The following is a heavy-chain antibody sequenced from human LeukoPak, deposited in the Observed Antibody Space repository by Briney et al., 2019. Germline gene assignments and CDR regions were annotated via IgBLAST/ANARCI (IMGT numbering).Heavy chain of an antibody. V-gene: IGHV4-39*01. D-gene: IGHD3-3*01. Sequence: SETLSLTCTVSGGSISSSSYYWGWIRQPPGKGLEWIGSIYYSGSTYYNPSLKSRVTISVDTSKSQFSLKLSSVTAADTAVYYCARGTVSRFLEWPPYDAFDIWGQGTMVTVSS. CDR3: ARGTVSRFLEWPPYDAFDI. CDR1: GGSISSSSYY. CDR2: IYYSGST. J-gene: IGHJ3*02.